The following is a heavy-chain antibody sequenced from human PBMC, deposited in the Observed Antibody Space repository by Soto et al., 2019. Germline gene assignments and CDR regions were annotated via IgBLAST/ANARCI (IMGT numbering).Heavy chain of an antibody. CDR3: ARDQWGDGGYDS. Sequence: EVQLVESGGGLVQPGGSLRLSCAASGFTFSSYEMNWVRQAPGKGLEWVSYIDGSGSIIHYADSVKGRFTISRDNADNSLYLQMDSLRAEDTAVYFCARDQWGDGGYDSWCQGTLVTVSS. D-gene: IGHD5-12*01. CDR2: IDGSGSII. J-gene: IGHJ5*01. V-gene: IGHV3-48*03. CDR1: GFTFSSYE.